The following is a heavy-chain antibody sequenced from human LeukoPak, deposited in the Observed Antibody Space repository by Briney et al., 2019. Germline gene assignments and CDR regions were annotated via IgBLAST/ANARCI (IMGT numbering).Heavy chain of an antibody. D-gene: IGHD6-13*01. CDR2: ITGSGGST. V-gene: IGHV3-23*01. J-gene: IGHJ4*02. Sequence: GGSLRLSCAASRFTFSSYVMSWVRQAPGKGLEWVSGITGSGGSTYYADSVKGRFTISRDNSKNTLYLQMNSLRAEDTAVYYCAKDGSKQQLGNFDYWGQGTLVTVSS. CDR3: AKDGSKQQLGNFDY. CDR1: RFTFSSYV.